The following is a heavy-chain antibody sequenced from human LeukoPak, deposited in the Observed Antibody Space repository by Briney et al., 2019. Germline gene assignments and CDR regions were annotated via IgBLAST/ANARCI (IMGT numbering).Heavy chain of an antibody. J-gene: IGHJ4*02. Sequence: PSETLSLTYDADAGSFSGYYWSWICQPPVKGQEWIGEINHRGSTNYNPSLKSRVTISVDTSKNQFSLKLSSVTAADTAVYYCARGRRAAAPRDYWGQGTLVTVSS. CDR2: INHRGST. CDR1: AGSFSGYY. D-gene: IGHD6-25*01. V-gene: IGHV4-34*01. CDR3: ARGRRAAAPRDY.